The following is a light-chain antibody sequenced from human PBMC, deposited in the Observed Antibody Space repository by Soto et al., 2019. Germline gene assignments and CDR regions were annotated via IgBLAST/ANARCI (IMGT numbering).Light chain of an antibody. V-gene: IGLV2-14*01. CDR3: SSYTRNSTLV. Sequence: QSALTQPASVSGSPGQSITISCTGTSSDVGGYNYVSWYQQHPGKVPKLMIYEVSNRPSGVSNRFSGSKSGNTASLTISGLQAEDEADYYCSSYTRNSTLVFGGGTKVTVL. CDR1: SSDVGGYNY. J-gene: IGLJ2*01. CDR2: EVS.